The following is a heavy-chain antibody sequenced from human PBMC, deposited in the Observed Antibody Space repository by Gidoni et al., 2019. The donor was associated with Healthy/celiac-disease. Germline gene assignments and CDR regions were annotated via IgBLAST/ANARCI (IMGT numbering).Heavy chain of an antibody. CDR3: ARDLWTYDYVWGSYRSYGPVDY. CDR2: ISISSRTI. CDR1: GFTFSSYS. V-gene: IGHV3-48*02. D-gene: IGHD3-16*02. Sequence: EVQLVESGGGLVQPGGSLRLSCAASGFTFSSYSLNWVRQAPGKGLEWVSYISISSRTIYYADSVKGRFTISRDNAKNSLYLQMNSLRDEDTAVYYCARDLWTYDYVWGSYRSYGPVDYWGQGTLVTVSS. J-gene: IGHJ4*02.